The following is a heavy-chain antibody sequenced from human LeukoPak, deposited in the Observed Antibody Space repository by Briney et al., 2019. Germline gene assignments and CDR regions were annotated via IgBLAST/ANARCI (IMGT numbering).Heavy chain of an antibody. CDR2: IYYSGST. CDR3: ARTNTYYYDSGSYYNAYYFDY. V-gene: IGHV4-59*01. CDR1: GGAIRGYY. J-gene: IGHJ4*02. Sequence: SETLSLTCTVSGGAIRGYYWSWIRQPPGKGLEWIGYIYYSGSTNYNPSLKSRVTISVDTSNNQFSLKLSSVTAADTAVYYCARTNTYYYDSGSYYNAYYFDYWGQGTLVTVSS. D-gene: IGHD3-10*01.